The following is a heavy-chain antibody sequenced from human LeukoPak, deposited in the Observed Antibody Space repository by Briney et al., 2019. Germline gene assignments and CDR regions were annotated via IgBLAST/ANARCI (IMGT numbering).Heavy chain of an antibody. D-gene: IGHD6-19*01. CDR3: ARAVAGGYYYYYMDV. CDR1: GYTFTGYY. J-gene: IGHJ6*03. Sequence: ASVKVSCKASGYTFTGYYMHWVRQAPGQGLEWMGWINPNSGGTNYAQKFQGRVTMTRDTSISTAYMELSRLRSDDTAVYYCARAVAGGYYYYYMDVWGKGTTVTVSS. CDR2: INPNSGGT. V-gene: IGHV1-2*02.